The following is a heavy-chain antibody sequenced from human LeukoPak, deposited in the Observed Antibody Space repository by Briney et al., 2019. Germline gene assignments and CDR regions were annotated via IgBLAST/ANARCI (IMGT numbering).Heavy chain of an antibody. J-gene: IGHJ5*02. V-gene: IGHV4-34*01. Sequence: SETLSLTCAVYGGSFSGYYWSWIRQPPGKGLEWIGEINHSGSTNYNPSLKSRVTISVDTSKNQFSLKLSSVTAADTAVYYCARGRGTRVGYNWFDPWAREPWSPSPQ. D-gene: IGHD3-16*01. CDR1: GGSFSGYY. CDR3: ARGRGTRVGYNWFDP. CDR2: INHSGST.